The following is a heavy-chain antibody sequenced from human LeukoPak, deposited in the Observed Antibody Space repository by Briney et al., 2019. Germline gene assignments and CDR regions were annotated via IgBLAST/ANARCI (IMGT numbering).Heavy chain of an antibody. J-gene: IGHJ3*02. CDR1: GYTFTGYY. V-gene: IGHV1-2*02. CDR2: ITPNSGGT. D-gene: IGHD3-16*01. Sequence: RASVKVSCKASGYTFTGYYMHWVRQAPGQGLEWMGWITPNSGGTNYAQKFQGRVTMTRDTSISTAYMELSRLRSDDTAVYYCASNMITFGGVRAFDIWGQGTMVTVSS. CDR3: ASNMITFGGVRAFDI.